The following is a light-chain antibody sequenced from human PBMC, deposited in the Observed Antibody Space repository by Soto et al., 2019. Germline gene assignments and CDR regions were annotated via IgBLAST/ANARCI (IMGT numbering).Light chain of an antibody. CDR3: CSYAGSSTFPYV. Sequence: HSALTQPASVSGSPGQSITISCTGTSSDVGSYNLVSWYQQHPGNAPNFMIYEVSKRPSGVSNRFSGSKSGNTASLTISGLQAEDEADYYCCSYAGSSTFPYVFGTGTKVTVL. J-gene: IGLJ1*01. CDR2: EVS. CDR1: SSDVGSYNL. V-gene: IGLV2-23*02.